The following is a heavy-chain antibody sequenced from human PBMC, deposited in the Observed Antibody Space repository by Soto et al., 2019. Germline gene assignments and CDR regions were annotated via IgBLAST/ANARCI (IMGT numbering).Heavy chain of an antibody. V-gene: IGHV4-59*11. CDR1: GDSLNNHY. CDR2: IYDSGST. Sequence: PSESLSLTCTFSGDSLNNHYWAWIRHSPGKGLEWIGNIYDSGSTNYSPALKSRVSMSVDTSKNLFSLKMNSVTAADTAVYYRARSSMVPVDYFDFWGQGTVVTVSS. J-gene: IGHJ4*02. CDR3: ARSSMVPVDYFDF. D-gene: IGHD3-10*01.